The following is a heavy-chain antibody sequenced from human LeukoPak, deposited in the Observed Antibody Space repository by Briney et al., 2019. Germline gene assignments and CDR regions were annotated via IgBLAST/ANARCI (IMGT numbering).Heavy chain of an antibody. J-gene: IGHJ3*02. Sequence: GGSLRLSCAASGFTVSSNYMSWVRQAPGKGLEWVSVKGRFTISRDNSKNTPYLQMNSLRAEDTAVYYCARDQRWLVNSASVRAFDIWGQGTMVTVSS. D-gene: IGHD6-19*01. CDR3: ARDQRWLVNSASVRAFDI. CDR1: GFTVSSNY. V-gene: IGHV3-66*01.